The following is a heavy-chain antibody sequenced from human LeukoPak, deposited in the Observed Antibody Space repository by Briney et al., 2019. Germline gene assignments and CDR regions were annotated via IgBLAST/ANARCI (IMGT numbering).Heavy chain of an antibody. CDR1: GFTFSSYS. CDR2: ISSSSSYI. CDR3: ARDRVSRWFGELWY. V-gene: IGHV3-21*01. Sequence: GGSLRLSCAGSGFTFSSYSMKWVRQAPGKGLEWVSSISSSSSYIYYADSVKGRFTISRDNAKNSLYLQMNSLRAEDTAVYYCARDRVSRWFGELWYWGQGTLVTVSS. J-gene: IGHJ4*02. D-gene: IGHD3-10*01.